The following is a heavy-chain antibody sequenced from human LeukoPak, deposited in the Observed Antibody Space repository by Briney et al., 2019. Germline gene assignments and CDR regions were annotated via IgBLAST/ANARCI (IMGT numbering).Heavy chain of an antibody. CDR3: ARADSSSWYYFDY. D-gene: IGHD6-13*01. CDR2: IYYTGGT. V-gene: IGHV4-39*07. J-gene: IGHJ4*02. Sequence: NPSETLSLTCSLSGGSISRTTYYWGWIRQTPGKELEWIGTIYYTGGTYYNPSLKSRVTISIDRSTNQFSLKLSSVTAADTALYFCARADSSSWYYFDYWGQGTLVTVSS. CDR1: GGSISRTTYY.